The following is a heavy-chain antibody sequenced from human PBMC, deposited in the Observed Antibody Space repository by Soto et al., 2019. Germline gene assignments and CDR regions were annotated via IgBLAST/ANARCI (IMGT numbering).Heavy chain of an antibody. J-gene: IGHJ4*02. D-gene: IGHD3-9*01. CDR3: ARVYDILTGYGYFDY. V-gene: IGHV4-59*01. CDR1: GGSISSYY. CDR2: IYYSGST. Sequence: SETLSLTCTVSGGSISSYYWSWIRQPPGKGLERIGYIYYSGSTNYNPSLKSRVTISVDTSKNQFSLKLSSVTAADTAVYYCARVYDILTGYGYFDYWGQGTLVTVSS.